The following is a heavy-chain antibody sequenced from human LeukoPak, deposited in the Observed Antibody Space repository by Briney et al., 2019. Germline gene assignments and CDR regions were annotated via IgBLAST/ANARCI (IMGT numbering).Heavy chain of an antibody. CDR2: IGSGDTT. CDR1: GFTFNNYA. V-gene: IGHV3-23*01. J-gene: IGHJ4*02. CDR3: AKGGSGWYPGFDH. Sequence: PGGSLRLSCAASGFTFNNYAMSWVRQAPGKGLDWVSTIGSGDTTFYADSVKGRFTISRDNSKSMLYLQMSSLTAEDTAIYYCAKGGSGWYPGFDHWGQGILVTVSS. D-gene: IGHD6-19*01.